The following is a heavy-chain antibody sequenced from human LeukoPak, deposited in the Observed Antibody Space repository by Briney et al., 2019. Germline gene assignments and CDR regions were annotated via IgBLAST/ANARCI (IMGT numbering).Heavy chain of an antibody. J-gene: IGHJ4*02. V-gene: IGHV4-4*02. CDR2: IYHSGST. CDR1: GGSFSSSNW. D-gene: IGHD3-10*01. Sequence: SETLSLTCAVYGGSFSSSNWWSWIRQPPGKGLEWIGEIYHSGSTNYNPSLKSRVTISVDKSKNQFSLKLSSVTAADTAVYYCARVVRGREPRKVVIRGLYFDYWGQGTLVTVSS. CDR3: ARVVRGREPRKVVIRGLYFDY.